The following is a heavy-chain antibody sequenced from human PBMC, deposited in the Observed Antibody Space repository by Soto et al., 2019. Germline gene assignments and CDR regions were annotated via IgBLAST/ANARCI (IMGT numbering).Heavy chain of an antibody. J-gene: IGHJ4*03. V-gene: IGHV3-23*01. D-gene: IGHD2-2*01. CDR1: GFTFSSYV. CDR2: ISGSSGNT. CDR3: AKDFCGSTSCYSDY. Sequence: GGSLRLSCAASGFTFSSYVMSWVRQAPGKGLEWVSAISGSSGNTYYADSVKGRFTISRDNSKNTLYLQMNSLRAEDTAVYYCAKDFCGSTSCYSDYWGQGTLVTVSS.